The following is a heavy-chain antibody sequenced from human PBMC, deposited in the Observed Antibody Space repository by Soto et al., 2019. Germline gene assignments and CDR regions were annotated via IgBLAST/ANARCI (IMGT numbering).Heavy chain of an antibody. CDR2: IHRGGST. CDR1: GFTVSSNY. CDR3: ATSLSPIVFDY. D-gene: IGHD3-16*02. V-gene: IGHV3-66*01. Sequence: GGSLRLSCAAPGFTVSSNYMSWVRQAPGKGLEWVSVIHRGGSTYYADSVKGRFTISRDNSKNTLYLQMNSLRAEDTAVYYCATSLSPIVFDYWGQGTLVTVSS. J-gene: IGHJ4*02.